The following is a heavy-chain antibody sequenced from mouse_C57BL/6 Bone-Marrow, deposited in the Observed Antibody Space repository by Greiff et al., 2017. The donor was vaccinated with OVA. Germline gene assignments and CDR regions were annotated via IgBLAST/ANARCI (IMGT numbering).Heavy chain of an antibody. CDR1: GYAFSSSW. D-gene: IGHD4-1*01. CDR3: AGTLYYFDY. Sequence: QVQLQQSGPELVKPGASVKISCKASGYAFSSSWMNWVKQRPGKGLEWIGRIYPGDGDTNYNGKFKGKATLTADKSSSTASMQLSSLTSEDSAVYFCAGTLYYFDYWGQGTTLTVSS. V-gene: IGHV1-82*01. J-gene: IGHJ2*01. CDR2: IYPGDGDT.